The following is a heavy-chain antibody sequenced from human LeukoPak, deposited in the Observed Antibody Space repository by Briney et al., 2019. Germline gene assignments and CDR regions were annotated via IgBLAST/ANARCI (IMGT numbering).Heavy chain of an antibody. CDR2: IIPILGIA. J-gene: IGHJ4*02. CDR3: AREGREWLSVGIDY. Sequence: ASVKVSCKASGGTFSSYAISWVRQAPGQGPEWMGRIIPILGIANYAQKFQGRVTITADKSTSTAYMELSSLRSEDTAVYYCAREGREWLSVGIDYWGRGTLVTVSS. CDR1: GGTFSSYA. D-gene: IGHD6-19*01. V-gene: IGHV1-69*04.